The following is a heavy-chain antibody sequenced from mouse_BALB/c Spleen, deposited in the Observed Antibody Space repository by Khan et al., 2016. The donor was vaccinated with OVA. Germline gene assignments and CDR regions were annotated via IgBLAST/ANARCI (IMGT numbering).Heavy chain of an antibody. CDR3: TRVGYCSPFAY. Sequence: VKLVESGAELVKPGASVKLSCKASGYTFTSFYMYWVKQRPGQGLEWIGEINPNNGGTNVNEKFKSKATLTVDKSSSTAYMELSSLTSEDSAVYHRTRVGYCSPFAYWGQGTLVTVSA. CDR1: GYTFTSFY. D-gene: IGHD1-1*01. CDR2: INPNNGGT. J-gene: IGHJ3*01. V-gene: IGHV1S81*02.